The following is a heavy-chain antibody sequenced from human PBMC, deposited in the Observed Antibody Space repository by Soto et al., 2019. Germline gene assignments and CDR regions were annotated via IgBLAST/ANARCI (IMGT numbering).Heavy chain of an antibody. CDR3: ARDSITNSLDVGFRGYFQH. CDR1: GFTFSSYG. V-gene: IGHV3-33*01. D-gene: IGHD3-10*01. CDR2: IWYDGSNK. Sequence: GGSLRLSCAASGFTFSSYGMHWVRQAPGKGLEWVAVIWYDGSNKYYADSVKGRFTISRDNSKNTLYLQMNSLRAEDTAVYYCARDSITNSLDVGFRGYFQHWGQGTLVTVSS. J-gene: IGHJ1*01.